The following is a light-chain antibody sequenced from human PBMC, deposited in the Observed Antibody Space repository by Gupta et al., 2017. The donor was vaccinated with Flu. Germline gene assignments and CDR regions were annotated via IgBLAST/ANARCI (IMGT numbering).Light chain of an antibody. Sequence: EIVMNQSPDSLALSLGGRASINCKSSRSVLYTSNNKNYLAWLQQRPGQPPKVIIYWASTRESGVPDRFSGSGSGTDFTLTISGLQAEDVAVYYCQQYFTSPWTFGHGTKVEIK. CDR3: QQYFTSPWT. V-gene: IGKV4-1*01. CDR1: RSVLYTSNNKNY. CDR2: WAS. J-gene: IGKJ1*01.